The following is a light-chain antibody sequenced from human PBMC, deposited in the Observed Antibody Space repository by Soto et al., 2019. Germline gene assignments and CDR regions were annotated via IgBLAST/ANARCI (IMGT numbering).Light chain of an antibody. CDR2: DAS. CDR3: QQYDNLPGT. V-gene: IGKV1-33*01. CDR1: QDISNY. Sequence: DIQMTQSPSSLSASVGDRVTITCQASQDISNYLNWYQQKPGKAPKLLIYDASNLETGVPSRFNGSGSGTDFTFTISSLQPEDIATYYCQQYDNLPGTFGQGTKLEIK. J-gene: IGKJ2*01.